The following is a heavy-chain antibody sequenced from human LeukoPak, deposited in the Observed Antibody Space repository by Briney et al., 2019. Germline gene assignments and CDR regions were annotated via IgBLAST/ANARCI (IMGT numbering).Heavy chain of an antibody. V-gene: IGHV3-23*01. J-gene: IGHJ4*02. D-gene: IGHD4-17*01. CDR1: GFTFSSYA. CDR2: ISGSGGST. CDR3: AKDSGAVTTFGDY. Sequence: GGSLRLSCATSGFTFSSYAMSWVRQAPGKGLEWVSAISGSGGSTYYADSVKGRFTISRDNSKNTLYLQMNSLRAEDTAVYYCAKDSGAVTTFGDYWGQGTLVTVSS.